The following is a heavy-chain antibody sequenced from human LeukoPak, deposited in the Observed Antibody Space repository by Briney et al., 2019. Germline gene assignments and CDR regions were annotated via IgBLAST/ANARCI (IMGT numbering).Heavy chain of an antibody. CDR3: ARAGSSWPYDY. V-gene: IGHV4-59*08. J-gene: IGHJ4*02. Sequence: SETLSLTCTVSGGSLSSYYWSWIRQPPGKGLEWIGYIYYSGSTNYNPSLKSRVTISVDTSKNQFSLKLSSVTAADTAVYYCARAGSSWPYDYWGQGTLVTVSS. CDR1: GGSLSSYY. CDR2: IYYSGST. D-gene: IGHD6-13*01.